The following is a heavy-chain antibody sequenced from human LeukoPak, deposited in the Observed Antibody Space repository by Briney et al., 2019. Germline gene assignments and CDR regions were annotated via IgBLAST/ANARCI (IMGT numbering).Heavy chain of an antibody. V-gene: IGHV4-39*01. Sequence: SETLSHTCTVSGGSISSSSYYWGWIRQPPGKGLEWIGSIYYSGSTYYNPSLKSRATISVHTSKNQFSLKLSTVTAADTAVYYCARHEIVVVPAAILCGWFDPWGQGTLVTVSS. D-gene: IGHD2-2*02. J-gene: IGHJ5*02. CDR3: ARHEIVVVPAAILCGWFDP. CDR1: GGSISSSSYY. CDR2: IYYSGST.